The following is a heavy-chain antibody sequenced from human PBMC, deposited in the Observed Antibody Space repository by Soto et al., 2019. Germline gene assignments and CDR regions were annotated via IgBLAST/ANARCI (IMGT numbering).Heavy chain of an antibody. D-gene: IGHD2-15*01. V-gene: IGHV1-18*01. Sequence: QVQLVQSGAEVKKPGASVKVSCKASGYTFTSYGISWVRQAPGQGLEWMGWISAYNGNTNYAQKLQGGVTMTTDTSTSTADMELRSLRSDDTAVYYCASCVGSGGSCYYGMDVWGQGTTVTVSS. J-gene: IGHJ6*02. CDR2: ISAYNGNT. CDR1: GYTFTSYG. CDR3: ASCVGSGGSCYYGMDV.